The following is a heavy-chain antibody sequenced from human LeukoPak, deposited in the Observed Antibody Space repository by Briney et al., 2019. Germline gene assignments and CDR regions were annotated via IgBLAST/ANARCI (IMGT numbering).Heavy chain of an antibody. CDR1: GDSITSYY. CDR3: ARRDILTGSNAFDI. D-gene: IGHD3-9*01. Sequence: PSETLSLTCTVSGDSITSYYWSWIRQPPGKGLEWIGYIYYSGSTNYNPSLKSRVTISVDTSKNQFSLKLSSVTAADTAVYYCARRDILTGSNAFDIWGQGTMVTVSS. J-gene: IGHJ3*02. V-gene: IGHV4-59*01. CDR2: IYYSGST.